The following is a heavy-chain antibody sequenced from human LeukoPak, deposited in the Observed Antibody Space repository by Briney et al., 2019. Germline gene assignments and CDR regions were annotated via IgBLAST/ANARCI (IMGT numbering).Heavy chain of an antibody. CDR2: ISGSGGST. Sequence: PGGSLRLSCAVSGFTFSSYAMSWVRQAPGKGLEWVSAISGSGGSTYYADSVKGRFTISRDNSKNTLYLQMNSLRAEDTAVYYCAKDSPSECGGDCYSHYYYYGMDVWGQGTTVTVSS. V-gene: IGHV3-23*01. J-gene: IGHJ6*02. D-gene: IGHD2-21*02. CDR3: AKDSPSECGGDCYSHYYYYGMDV. CDR1: GFTFSSYA.